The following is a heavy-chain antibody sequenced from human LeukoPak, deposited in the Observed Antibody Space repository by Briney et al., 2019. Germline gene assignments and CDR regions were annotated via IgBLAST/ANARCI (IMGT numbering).Heavy chain of an antibody. V-gene: IGHV4-38-2*02. CDR2: IYHSGST. CDR3: ARDRRITMIVGDAFDI. CDR1: GYSISSGYY. D-gene: IGHD3-22*01. J-gene: IGHJ3*02. Sequence: SETLSLTCTVSGYSISSGYYWGWIRQPPGKGLEWIGSIYHSGSTYYNPSLKSRVTISVDTSKNQFSLKLSSVTAADTAVYYCARDRRITMIVGDAFDIWGQGTMVTVSS.